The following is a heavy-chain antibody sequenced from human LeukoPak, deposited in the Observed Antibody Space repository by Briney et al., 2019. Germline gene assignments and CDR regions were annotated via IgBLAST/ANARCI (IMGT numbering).Heavy chain of an antibody. D-gene: IGHD5-24*01. CDR3: ARGDGYKRVFLN. CDR2: INHSGST. V-gene: IGHV4-34*01. CDR1: GGSFSGYY. J-gene: IGHJ4*02. Sequence: PSETLSLTCAVYGGSFSGYYWSWIRQPPVKGLEWIGEINHSGSTNYNPSLKSRVTISVDTSKNQFSLKLSSVTAADTAVYYCARGDGYKRVFLNWGQGTLVTVSS.